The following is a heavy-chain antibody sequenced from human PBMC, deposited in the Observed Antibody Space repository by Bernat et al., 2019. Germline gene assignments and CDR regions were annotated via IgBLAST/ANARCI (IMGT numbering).Heavy chain of an antibody. Sequence: QVQLVQSGAEVKKPGASVKVSCKVSGYTLTELSMHWVRQAPGKGLEWMGRIIPILGIANYAQKFQGRVTITADKSTSTAYMELSSLRSEDTAVYYCARAYYYYDSSGYTYFDYWGQGTLVTVSS. V-gene: IGHV1-69*04. CDR1: GYTLTELS. CDR3: ARAYYYYDSSGYTYFDY. CDR2: IIPILGIA. J-gene: IGHJ4*02. D-gene: IGHD3-22*01.